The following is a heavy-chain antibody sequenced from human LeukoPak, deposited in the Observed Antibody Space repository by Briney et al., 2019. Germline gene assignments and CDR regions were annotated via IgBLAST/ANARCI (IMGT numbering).Heavy chain of an antibody. D-gene: IGHD2-21*02. J-gene: IGHJ4*02. V-gene: IGHV3-30*03. Sequence: GGSLRLSCAASGFTFSNYGMHWVRQAPGKGLEWVAVISYDGSNKYYADSVKGRFTISRDNSKNTLYLQMNSLRAEDTAVYYCESDCGGDCYPFDYWGQGTLVTVSS. CDR3: ESDCGGDCYPFDY. CDR1: GFTFSNYG. CDR2: ISYDGSNK.